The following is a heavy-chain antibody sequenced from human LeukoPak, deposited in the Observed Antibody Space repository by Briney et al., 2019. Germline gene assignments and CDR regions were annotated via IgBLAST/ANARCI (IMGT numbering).Heavy chain of an antibody. D-gene: IGHD3-10*01. Sequence: GASVKVSCKTSGYTFTDNVISWVRQAPGQGLEWMGWISPYNSNTYYAQNLQGRVTITADESTSTAYMELSSLRSEDTAVYYCARDGSGSYNNWFDPWGQGTLVTVSS. J-gene: IGHJ5*02. CDR2: ISPYNSNT. CDR3: ARDGSGSYNNWFDP. V-gene: IGHV1-18*01. CDR1: GYTFTDNV.